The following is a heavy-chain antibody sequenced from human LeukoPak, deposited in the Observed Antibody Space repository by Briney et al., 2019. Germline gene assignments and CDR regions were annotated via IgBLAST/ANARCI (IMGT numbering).Heavy chain of an antibody. CDR2: ISSSNRTI. CDR3: ATALDYGDSRDY. V-gene: IGHV3-48*04. Sequence: GGSLRLSCAASGFTFSSYAMSWVRQAPGKGLEWVSYISSSNRTIYYADSVKGRFTISRDNAKNSLYLQMNSLRAEDTAVYYCATALDYGDSRDYWGQGTLVTVSS. CDR1: GFTFSSYA. J-gene: IGHJ4*02. D-gene: IGHD4-17*01.